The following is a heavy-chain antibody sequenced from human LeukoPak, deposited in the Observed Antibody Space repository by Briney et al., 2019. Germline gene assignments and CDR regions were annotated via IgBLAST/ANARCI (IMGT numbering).Heavy chain of an antibody. V-gene: IGHV3-30*02. CDR3: ARGGVIAAAGTGAFDI. D-gene: IGHD6-13*01. CDR2: IRYDGSNK. CDR1: GFTFSSYG. Sequence: GGSLRLSCAASGFTFSSYGMHWVRQAPGKGLEWVAFIRYDGSNKYYADSVKGRFTISRDNSKNTLYLQMNSLRAEDTAVYYCARGGVIAAAGTGAFDIWGQGTMVTVSS. J-gene: IGHJ3*02.